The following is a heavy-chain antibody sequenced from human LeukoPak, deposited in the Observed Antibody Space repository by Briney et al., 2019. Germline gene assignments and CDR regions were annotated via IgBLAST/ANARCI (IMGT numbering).Heavy chain of an antibody. V-gene: IGHV3-21*01. CDR1: GFTFSSYS. D-gene: IGHD5-18*01. CDR3: ARIVGYSYGVFDY. Sequence: GGSLRLSCAVSGFTFSSYSMNWVRQAPGKGLEWVSSISSSSSYIYYADSVKGRFTISRDNAKNSLYLQMNSLRAEDTAVYYCARIVGYSYGVFDYWGQGTLVTVSS. CDR2: ISSSSSYI. J-gene: IGHJ4*02.